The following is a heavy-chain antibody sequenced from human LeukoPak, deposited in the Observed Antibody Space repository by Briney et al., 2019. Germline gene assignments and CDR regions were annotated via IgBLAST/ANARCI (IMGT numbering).Heavy chain of an antibody. V-gene: IGHV4-31*03. CDR3: AIAPSSNIWFDP. J-gene: IGHJ5*02. CDR2: TYYSGST. Sequence: PSETLSLTCTVSGGSISSGGYYWSWFRQHPGKGLQWIGYTYYSGSTYYNPSLKSRVTILVDTSKNQFSLKLTSVTAADTAVYYCAIAPSSNIWFDPWGQGTLDTVSS. CDR1: GGSISSGGYY. D-gene: IGHD2/OR15-2a*01.